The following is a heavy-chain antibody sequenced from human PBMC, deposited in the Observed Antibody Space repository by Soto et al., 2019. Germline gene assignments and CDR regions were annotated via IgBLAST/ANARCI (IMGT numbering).Heavy chain of an antibody. CDR3: ARKSAVGQLLPLDY. J-gene: IGHJ4*02. V-gene: IGHV1-8*01. CDR1: GYTFTSYD. CDR2: MNPNSGNT. D-gene: IGHD2-2*01. Sequence: ASVKVSCKASGYTFTSYDINWVRQATGQGLEWMGWMNPNSGNTGYAQKFQGRVTMTRNTSISTAYMELSSLRSEDTAVYYCARKSAVGQLLPLDYWGQGTLVTVSS.